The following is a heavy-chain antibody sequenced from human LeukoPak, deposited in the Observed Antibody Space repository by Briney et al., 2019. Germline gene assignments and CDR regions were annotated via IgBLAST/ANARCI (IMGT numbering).Heavy chain of an antibody. D-gene: IGHD6-25*01. V-gene: IGHV3-23*01. CDR3: AKVLGMYGSSGYAWYFNY. J-gene: IGHJ4*02. CDR1: GFTFSSYA. Sequence: GVLRLSCTASGFTFSSYAMSWVRQAPGKGLEWVSIISGSGYSTYYADSVKGRFTISRDNSKNTLYLQMNSLRAEDTAVYYCAKVLGMYGSSGYAWYFNYWGQGTLVTVSS. CDR2: ISGSGYST.